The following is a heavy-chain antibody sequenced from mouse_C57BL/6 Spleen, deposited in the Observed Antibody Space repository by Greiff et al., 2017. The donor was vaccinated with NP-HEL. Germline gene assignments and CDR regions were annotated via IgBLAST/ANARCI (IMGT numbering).Heavy chain of an antibody. CDR2: IDPETGGT. J-gene: IGHJ3*01. V-gene: IGHV1-15*01. CDR3: TRGEYDYGPFAY. D-gene: IGHD2-4*01. Sequence: VQLQESGAELVRPGASVTLSCKASGYTFTDYEMHWVKQTPVHGLEWIGAIDPETGGTAYNQKFKGKAILAAYKSSSTAYMELRSLTSEDSAVYYCTRGEYDYGPFAYWGQGTLVTVSA. CDR1: GYTFTDYE.